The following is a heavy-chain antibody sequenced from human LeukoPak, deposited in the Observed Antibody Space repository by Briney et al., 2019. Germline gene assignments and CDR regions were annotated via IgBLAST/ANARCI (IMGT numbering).Heavy chain of an antibody. CDR1: QYTFTSYW. Sequence: GESLKISCKDSQYTFTSYWIGWVRQMPGKGLEWMGIIYPGDSDIRYSPSFQGHVTISADKSISTAYLQWSSLKASDTAMYYCASGLYDSSAFDIWGQGTMVTVSS. J-gene: IGHJ3*02. CDR2: IYPGDSDI. V-gene: IGHV5-51*01. CDR3: ASGLYDSSAFDI. D-gene: IGHD3-22*01.